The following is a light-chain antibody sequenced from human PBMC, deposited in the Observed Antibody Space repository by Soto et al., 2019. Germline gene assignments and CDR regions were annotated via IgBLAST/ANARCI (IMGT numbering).Light chain of an antibody. CDR1: EDISTW. Sequence: DIQMTQSPSSVSASVGDRATITCRSSEDISTWLAWYQQKPGKAPKLLSYAASSVQSGVPSRFSGSGSGTDFTLAIRSLQPEDFANYYGQHADSFPPLTFGQGTRLDIK. CDR3: QHADSFPPLT. V-gene: IGKV1-12*01. J-gene: IGKJ5*01. CDR2: AAS.